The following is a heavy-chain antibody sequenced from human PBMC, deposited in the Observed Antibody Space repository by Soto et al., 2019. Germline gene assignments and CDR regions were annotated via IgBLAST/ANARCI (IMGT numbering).Heavy chain of an antibody. J-gene: IGHJ4*02. CDR1: GGSISSGGYY. CDR3: AREVKYYDSSGYWGHYFDY. CDR2: IYYSGST. V-gene: IGHV4-31*03. D-gene: IGHD3-22*01. Sequence: QVQLQESGPGLVKPSQTLSLTCTVSGGSISSGGYYWSWIRQHPGKGLEWLGCIYYSGSTYYNPSLESRVTLSVDASKNQFSRKLSSVTAADTAVYYCAREVKYYDSSGYWGHYFDYWGQGTLVTVSS.